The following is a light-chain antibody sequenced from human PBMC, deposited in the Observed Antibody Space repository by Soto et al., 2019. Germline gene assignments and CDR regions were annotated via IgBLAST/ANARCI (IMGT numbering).Light chain of an antibody. CDR3: QQRSNWPLT. CDR2: DAS. Sequence: EIVLTQSPATLSLSPGERATLSCRASQSVSSYLAWYQQKPGQAPRLLIYDASNRATGIPARFSGSGSGTDFTITISSLEPEDCAVYYCQQRSNWPLTFGGGTKVELK. V-gene: IGKV3-11*01. CDR1: QSVSSY. J-gene: IGKJ4*01.